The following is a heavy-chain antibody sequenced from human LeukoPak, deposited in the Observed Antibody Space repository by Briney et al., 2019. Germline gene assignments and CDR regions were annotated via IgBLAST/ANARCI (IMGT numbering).Heavy chain of an antibody. V-gene: IGHV1-69*01. CDR2: SIPILGTA. CDR1: GGTLSSYA. CDR3: AGDGTAVAGLDY. Sequence: SVKVSCKASGGTLSSYAISWVRQAPGQGLEWMGGSIPILGTANYAQKRQGRVTITADESTSTAYMQLSSLRSEDTAVYYCAGDGTAVAGLDYWGQGTLVTVSS. J-gene: IGHJ4*02. D-gene: IGHD6-19*01.